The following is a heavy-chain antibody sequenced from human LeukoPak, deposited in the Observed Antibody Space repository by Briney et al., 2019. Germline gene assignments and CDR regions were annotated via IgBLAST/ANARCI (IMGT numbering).Heavy chain of an antibody. Sequence: GASVKVSCKASGYXFTRYYMNWVRQAPGQGLEWMGIINPSGGSTNYAQKFQGRVTMTRDTSTSTIYMEVSSLRSEDTAVYYCATSFRAVNWFDPWGQGTLVTVSS. CDR2: INPSGGST. CDR1: GYXFTRYY. J-gene: IGHJ5*02. V-gene: IGHV1-46*01. CDR3: ATSFRAVNWFDP. D-gene: IGHD3-10*01.